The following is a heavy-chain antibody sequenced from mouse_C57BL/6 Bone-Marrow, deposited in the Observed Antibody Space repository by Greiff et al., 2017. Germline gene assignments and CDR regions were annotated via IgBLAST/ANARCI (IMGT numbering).Heavy chain of an antibody. CDR2: INPNNGGT. CDR3: EGCYGFAY. J-gene: IGHJ3*01. V-gene: IGHV1-26*01. Sequence: EVQLKQSGPVLVKPGASVKISCKASGYTFTDYYMNWVKQSHGKSLEWIGAINPNNGGTSYNQKFKGKATLTADKSSSTAYMELHNLTAEDSAVYYCEGCYGFAYWGQGTLVTVSA. CDR1: GYTFTDYY. D-gene: IGHD1-2*01.